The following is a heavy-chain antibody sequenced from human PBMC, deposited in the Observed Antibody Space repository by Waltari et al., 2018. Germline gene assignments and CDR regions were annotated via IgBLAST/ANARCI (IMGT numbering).Heavy chain of an antibody. J-gene: IGHJ4*02. Sequence: EVQLVESGGGLVQPGGSLRLSFAASGFTFSNGWMDWVRQAPGKGLVWVSRIYGDGTTTHYADSVKGRFSVSRDNAKNTLYLQMNSLRAEDTAVYYCARTVAGSFDHWGQGTLVNVSS. CDR1: GFTFSNGW. D-gene: IGHD6-19*01. V-gene: IGHV3-74*01. CDR3: ARTVAGSFDH. CDR2: IYGDGTTT.